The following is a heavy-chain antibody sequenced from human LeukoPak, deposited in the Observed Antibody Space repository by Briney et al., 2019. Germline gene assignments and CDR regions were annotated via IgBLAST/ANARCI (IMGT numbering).Heavy chain of an antibody. Sequence: GASVKASCKASGGTFSSYAISWVRQAPGQGLEWMGGIIPIFGTANYAQKFQGRVTMTRNTSISTAYMELSSLRSEDTAVYYCATSRESYGSGSFDYWGQGTLVTVSS. CDR2: IIPIFGTA. CDR3: ATSRESYGSGSFDY. J-gene: IGHJ4*02. V-gene: IGHV1-69*05. CDR1: GGTFSSYA. D-gene: IGHD3-10*01.